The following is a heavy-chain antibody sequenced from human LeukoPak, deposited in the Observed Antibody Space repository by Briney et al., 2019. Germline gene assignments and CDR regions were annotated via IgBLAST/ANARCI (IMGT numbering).Heavy chain of an antibody. V-gene: IGHV3-23*01. Sequence: GGSLRLSCAASGFTFTSYAMSWVRQAPGKGLEWVSGISGSGGRTDYADSVKGRFTISRDNSKNTLYLQMDSLRAEDTAVYYCAKGWFDPWGQGTLVTVSS. J-gene: IGHJ5*02. CDR1: GFTFTSYA. CDR2: ISGSGGRT. CDR3: AKGWFDP.